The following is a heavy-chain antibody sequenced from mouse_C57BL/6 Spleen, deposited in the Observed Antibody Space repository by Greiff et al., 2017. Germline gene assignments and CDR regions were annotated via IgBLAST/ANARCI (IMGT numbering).Heavy chain of an antibody. J-gene: IGHJ1*03. CDR1: GYTFTDYN. CDR2: INPNNGGT. D-gene: IGHD1-1*01. Sequence: EVQLQESGPELVKPGASVKIPCTASGYTFTDYNMDWVNQSHGKSLEWIGDINPNNGGTIYNHKFKGKATLTVDKSSSTAYMELRSLTSEDTAVYYCASGYYYGSSLWYFDVWGTGTTVTVSS. CDR3: ASGYYYGSSLWYFDV. V-gene: IGHV1-18*01.